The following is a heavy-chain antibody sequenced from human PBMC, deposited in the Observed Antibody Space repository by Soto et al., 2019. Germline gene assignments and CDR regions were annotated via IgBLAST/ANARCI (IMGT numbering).Heavy chain of an antibody. J-gene: IGHJ6*02. CDR2: IYYSGST. CDR3: ARLNGYCLRTNCHGYYGMAV. Sequence: SETLSLTCTVSGGSISSYYWSWIRQPPGKGLDWIGYIYYSGSTNYSPSLKSRVTISVDTSKNEFSLRLTSVTAADTGVYYCARLNGYCLRTNCHGYYGMAVWGQGTTVTVSS. V-gene: IGHV4-59*08. D-gene: IGHD2-2*03. CDR1: GGSISSYY.